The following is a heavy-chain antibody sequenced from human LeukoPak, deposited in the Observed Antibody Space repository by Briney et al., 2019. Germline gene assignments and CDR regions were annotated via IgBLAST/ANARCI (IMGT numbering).Heavy chain of an antibody. V-gene: IGHV1-46*03. CDR3: ARVAVPAASSAWFDP. J-gene: IGHJ5*02. D-gene: IGHD2-2*01. Sequence: ASVKVSCKASGYTFTSYYMHWVRQAPGQGLEWMGIINPSGGSTSYAQKFQGRVTMTRDTSTSTVYMELSSLRSEDTAVYYCARVAVPAASSAWFDPWGQGTLVTVSS. CDR2: INPSGGST. CDR1: GYTFTSYY.